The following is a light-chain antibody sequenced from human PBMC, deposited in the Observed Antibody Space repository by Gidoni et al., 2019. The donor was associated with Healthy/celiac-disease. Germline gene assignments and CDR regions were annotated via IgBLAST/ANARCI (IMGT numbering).Light chain of an antibody. CDR2: DAS. CDR1: QSFSSY. Sequence: ELVLTQSPATLSLSPGERATLSCRASQSFSSYLAWYQQKPGQAPRLLIYDASNRAPGIPARFSGSGSGTDFTLTISSLEPEDFAVYYCQQRSNWPPLTFGGGTKVEIK. CDR3: QQRSNWPPLT. V-gene: IGKV3-11*01. J-gene: IGKJ4*01.